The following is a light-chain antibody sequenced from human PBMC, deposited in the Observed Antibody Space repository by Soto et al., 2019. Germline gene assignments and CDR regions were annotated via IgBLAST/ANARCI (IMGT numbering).Light chain of an antibody. CDR3: CSYAGANWV. CDR2: EGS. CDR1: SRDVGNYNL. J-gene: IGLJ3*02. Sequence: QSVLTQPASVSGSPGQSITISCTGTSRDVGNYNLVSWYQQHPGKDPKLLIYEGSKRPSGVSNRFSGSKSGNTASLTISGLQAEDEADYSCCSYAGANWVFGGGTKLAVL. V-gene: IGLV2-23*01.